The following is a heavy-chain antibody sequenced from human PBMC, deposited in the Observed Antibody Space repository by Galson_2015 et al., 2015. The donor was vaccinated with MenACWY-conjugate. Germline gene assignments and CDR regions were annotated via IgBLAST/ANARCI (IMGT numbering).Heavy chain of an antibody. D-gene: IGHD1-1*01. CDR3: VKHVFNWRYAVGMDV. J-gene: IGHJ6*02. CDR2: ISDSGGNT. Sequence: SLRLSCAASGFTLSNYAMSWVRQAPGMGLEWVSLISDSGGNTYNADSMRGRFAISRDNSNNALYLEMYSLRAEDTAIYYCVKHVFNWRYAVGMDVWGQGTTVTVSS. CDR1: GFTLSNYA. V-gene: IGHV3-23*01.